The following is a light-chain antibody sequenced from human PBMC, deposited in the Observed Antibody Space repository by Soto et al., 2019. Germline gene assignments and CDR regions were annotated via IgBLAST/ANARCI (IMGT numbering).Light chain of an antibody. CDR3: QSYDSSLSGPV. CDR1: SSNIGAGYD. J-gene: IGLJ2*01. CDR2: GNS. Sequence: QAVLTQPPSVCGAPGQRVTISCTGSSSNIGAGYDVHWYQQLPGTAPKLLIYGNSNRPSGVPDRFSGSKSGTSASLAITGLQAEDEADYYCQSYDSSLSGPVFGGGTKLTVL. V-gene: IGLV1-40*01.